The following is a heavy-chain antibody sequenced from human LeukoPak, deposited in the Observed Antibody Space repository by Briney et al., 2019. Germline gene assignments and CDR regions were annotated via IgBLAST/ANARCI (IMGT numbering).Heavy chain of an antibody. CDR3: ARDRYYGSGIYDY. CDR1: GFTFGSYE. CDR2: ISSSGSTI. D-gene: IGHD3-10*01. J-gene: IGHJ4*02. V-gene: IGHV3-48*03. Sequence: GGSLRLSCAASGFTFGSYEMNWVRQAPGKGLEWVSYISSSGSTIYYADSVKGGFTISRDNAKNSLYLQMNSLRDEDTAVYYCARDRYYGSGIYDYWGQGTLVTVSS.